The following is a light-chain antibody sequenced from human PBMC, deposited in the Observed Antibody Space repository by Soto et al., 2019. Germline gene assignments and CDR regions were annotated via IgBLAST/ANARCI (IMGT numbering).Light chain of an antibody. CDR1: SSNIGAGYD. V-gene: IGLV1-40*01. CDR3: QSYDSSLSGVV. J-gene: IGLJ2*01. Sequence: QSVLTQPPSGAGAPGQRVTISCTGSSSNIGAGYDVHWYQQLPGRAPKLLIYGNSNRPSGVPDRFSGSKSGTSASLAITGLQAEDEADYYCQSYDSSLSGVVFGGGTKLTVL. CDR2: GNS.